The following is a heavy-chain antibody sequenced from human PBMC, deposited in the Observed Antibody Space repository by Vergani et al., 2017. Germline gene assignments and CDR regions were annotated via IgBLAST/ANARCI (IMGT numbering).Heavy chain of an antibody. CDR3: ARVYSGYDSDWYFDL. CDR1: GFTFSSYA. D-gene: IGHD5-12*01. J-gene: IGHJ2*01. CDR2: IAYEGKNK. Sequence: QVQLVESGGGVVQPGRSLRLSCAASGFTFSSYAMHWVRQAPGKGLEGGAAIAYEGKNKYHADSVKGRFTISRDNSKNTLYLQMNSLRAEDTAVYYCARVYSGYDSDWYFDLWGRGTLVTVSS. V-gene: IGHV3-30*04.